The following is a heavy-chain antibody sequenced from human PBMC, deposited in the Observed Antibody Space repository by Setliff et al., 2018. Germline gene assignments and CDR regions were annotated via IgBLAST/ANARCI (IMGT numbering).Heavy chain of an antibody. CDR3: ARGPPDFVVVPAAAKFDY. CDR1: GYSFSDYG. D-gene: IGHD2-2*01. J-gene: IGHJ4*02. Sequence: ASVKVSCKASGYSFSDYGISWVRQAPGQGLEWMGWISAYNGNTKYAQKLQGRVTMTTDTPTSTAYMELRSLRPDDTAVYFCARGPPDFVVVPAAAKFDYWGQGTLVTVSS. V-gene: IGHV1-18*01. CDR2: ISAYNGNT.